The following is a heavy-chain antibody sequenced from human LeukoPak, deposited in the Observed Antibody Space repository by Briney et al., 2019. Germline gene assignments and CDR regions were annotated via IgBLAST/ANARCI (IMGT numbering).Heavy chain of an antibody. D-gene: IGHD6-13*01. Sequence: PGGTLRLSCAVSGFTFSNSAMSWVRHAPGEGLDWVSAISGSGGSTYYTDSVKGRFTISIDNPKNTLYLQLNSLTAEDTAVYYCSKKVAPGSTGFDYWGEGALVTVSS. J-gene: IGHJ4*02. CDR2: ISGSGGST. V-gene: IGHV3-23*01. CDR3: SKKVAPGSTGFDY. CDR1: GFTFSNSA.